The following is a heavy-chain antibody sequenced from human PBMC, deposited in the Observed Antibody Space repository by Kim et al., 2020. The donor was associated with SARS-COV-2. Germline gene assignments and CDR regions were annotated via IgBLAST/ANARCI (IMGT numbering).Heavy chain of an antibody. J-gene: IGHJ4*02. CDR1: GFTFSSYG. V-gene: IGHV3-33*01. CDR2: IWYDGSNK. CDR3: ARRPPYSSTSPPDY. D-gene: IGHD6-13*01. Sequence: GGSLRLSCAASGFTFSSYGMHWVRQAPGKGLEWVAVIWYDGSNKYYADSVKGRFTISRDNSKNTLYLQMNSLRAEDTAVYYCARRPPYSSTSPPDYWGQGTLVTVSS.